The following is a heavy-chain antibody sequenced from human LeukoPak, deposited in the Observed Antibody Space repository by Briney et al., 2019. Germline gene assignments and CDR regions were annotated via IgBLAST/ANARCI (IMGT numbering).Heavy chain of an antibody. J-gene: IGHJ4*02. CDR2: IQRKTDGGTT. CDR1: GFTFSDVW. V-gene: IGHV3-15*01. CDR3: ARVGVLWFGDYYFDY. D-gene: IGHD3-10*01. Sequence: PGGSLRLSCAASGFTFSDVWMTWVRQAPGRGLEWVGRIQRKTDGGTTDYAAAVKGRFIISRDDSKNTLYLQMNSLRAEDTAVYYCARVGVLWFGDYYFDYWGQGTLVTVSS.